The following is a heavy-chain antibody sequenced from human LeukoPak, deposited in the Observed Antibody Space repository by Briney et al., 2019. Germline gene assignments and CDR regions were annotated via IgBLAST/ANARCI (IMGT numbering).Heavy chain of an antibody. Sequence: PSETLSLTCTVSGVSISSYYWSWLRQPPGKGLEWIGYIYYSGSTNYNPSLKSRVTISVDTSKNQFSLKLSSVTAADTAVYYCARRDSFLDYWGQGTLVTVSS. CDR3: ARRDSFLDY. D-gene: IGHD5-18*01. CDR1: GVSISSYY. CDR2: IYYSGST. V-gene: IGHV4-59*08. J-gene: IGHJ4*02.